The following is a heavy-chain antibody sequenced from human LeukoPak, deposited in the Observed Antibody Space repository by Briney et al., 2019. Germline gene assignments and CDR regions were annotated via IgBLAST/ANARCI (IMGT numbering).Heavy chain of an antibody. J-gene: IGHJ6*03. CDR3: AKVMKGSERLTMVRGVIIKTAGLYYMDV. CDR2: ISASGGST. V-gene: IGHV3-23*01. Sequence: GGSLRLSCAASVFTLSSYAMSWVRQAPGKGLEWVSSISASGGSTNYADSVKGRFTISRDNSKNTVYLQMNSLRAEDTAVYYCAKVMKGSERLTMVRGVIIKTAGLYYMDVWGKGTTVTASS. CDR1: VFTLSSYA. D-gene: IGHD3-10*01.